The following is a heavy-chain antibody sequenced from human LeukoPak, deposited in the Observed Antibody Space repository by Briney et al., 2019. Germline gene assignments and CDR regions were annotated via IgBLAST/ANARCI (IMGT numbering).Heavy chain of an antibody. V-gene: IGHV1-69*13. J-gene: IGHJ3*02. Sequence: ASVKVSCKASGGTFSSYAISWVRQAPGQGLEWMGGIIPIFGTANYAQKFQGRVTITADESTSTAYMELSSLRSEGTVVYYCARGRPSPDAFDIWGQGTMVTVSS. CDR3: ARGRPSPDAFDI. CDR1: GGTFSSYA. CDR2: IIPIFGTA.